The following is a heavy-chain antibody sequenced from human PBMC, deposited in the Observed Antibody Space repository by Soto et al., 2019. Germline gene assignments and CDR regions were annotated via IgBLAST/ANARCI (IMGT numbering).Heavy chain of an antibody. CDR1: GFTFSSYW. CDR2: IDQNGNEK. V-gene: IGHV3-7*01. CDR3: ARDLVYGGGDSCYSVFDY. Sequence: EVQLVESGGGLVQPGGSLRLSCAASGFTFSSYWMNWVRQAPGKGLEWVANIDQNGNEKHHLDSVEGRFTISRDNAKNSLYLQMNNLRAEDTAVYYCARDLVYGGGDSCYSVFDYWGQGSLVTVSS. J-gene: IGHJ4*02. D-gene: IGHD2-15*01.